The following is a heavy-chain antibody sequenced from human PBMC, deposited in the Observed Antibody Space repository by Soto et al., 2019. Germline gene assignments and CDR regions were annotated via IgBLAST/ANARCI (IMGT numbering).Heavy chain of an antibody. D-gene: IGHD3-22*01. CDR3: VRGVHYDSSPVPFDV. Sequence: PSGTLSLPFAVFGVPFSAYFWSRIPPTPGKGLEWMGEIHHTGATNYNPSLKSRVTILVDTSRSQFSLNLRSVTAADTGVYYCVRGVHYDSSPVPFDVWGQGTMVTVPS. CDR1: GVPFSAYF. V-gene: IGHV4-34*01. CDR2: IHHTGAT. J-gene: IGHJ3*01.